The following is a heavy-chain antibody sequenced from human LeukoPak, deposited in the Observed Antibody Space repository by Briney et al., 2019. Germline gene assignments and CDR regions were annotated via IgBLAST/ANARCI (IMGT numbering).Heavy chain of an antibody. CDR1: GGSISSGSYY. D-gene: IGHD3-16*01. V-gene: IGHV4-61*01. Sequence: SETLSLTCTVSGGSISSGSYYWSWIRQPPGKGLEWIGYFHNSGTSTYNPSLKSRVTISADTSKNQFSLKLNSLTTADTAVYYCTRGAGWLIDYWGQGILVTVSS. CDR2: FHNSGTS. CDR3: TRGAGWLIDY. J-gene: IGHJ4*02.